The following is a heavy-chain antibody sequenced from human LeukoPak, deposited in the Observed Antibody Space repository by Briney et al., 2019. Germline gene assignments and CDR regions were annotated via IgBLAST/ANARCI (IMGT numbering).Heavy chain of an antibody. CDR2: IYYSGST. V-gene: IGHV4-59*08. D-gene: IGHD5-18*01. Sequence: SETLSLTCTVSGGSISSYYWSWIRQPPGKGLEWIGYIYYSGSTNYNPSLKSRVTISVDTSKNQFSLKLSSVTAADTAVYYCARMGGYSYGLRGPIDYWGQGTLVTVSS. CDR1: GGSISSYY. CDR3: ARMGGYSYGLRGPIDY. J-gene: IGHJ4*02.